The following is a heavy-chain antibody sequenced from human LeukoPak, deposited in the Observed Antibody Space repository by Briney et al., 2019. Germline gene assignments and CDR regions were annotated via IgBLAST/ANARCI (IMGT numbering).Heavy chain of an antibody. CDR2: ISYDGSNQ. J-gene: IGHJ4*02. D-gene: IGHD6-13*01. V-gene: IGHV3-30*03. Sequence: PGRSLRLSCAASGFTFTNYGMHWVRQAPGKGLEWVTVISYDGSNQYYAESVKGRFTISRDNSKNTLYLQMNSLRGEDTAVYHCATMYYSSTWFDYWGQGTLVTVSS. CDR3: ATMYYSSTWFDY. CDR1: GFTFTNYG.